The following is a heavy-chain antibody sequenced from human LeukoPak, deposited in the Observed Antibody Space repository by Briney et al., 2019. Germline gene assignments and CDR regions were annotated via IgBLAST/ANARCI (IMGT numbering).Heavy chain of an antibody. CDR1: GFTFSSYW. D-gene: IGHD4-23*01. CDR3: ARDLGGSGPTPIDY. V-gene: IGHV3-74*01. J-gene: IGHJ4*02. CDR2: VSSDGRNT. Sequence: GGSLRLSCAASGFTFSSYWMHWVRQAPGKGLVWVSRVSSDGRNTIYADPVKGRFTISRDNAMTTLYLQMNSLRAEDTAVYYCARDLGGSGPTPIDYWGQGILVTVSS.